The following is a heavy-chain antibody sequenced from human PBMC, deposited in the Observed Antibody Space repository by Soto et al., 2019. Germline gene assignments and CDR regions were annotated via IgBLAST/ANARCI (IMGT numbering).Heavy chain of an antibody. CDR2: IYNGGSP. D-gene: IGHD3-3*01. CDR1: GGSISTDY. V-gene: IGHV4-59*01. J-gene: IGHJ6*02. CDR3: ARGEWFLRGYGMDV. Sequence: QVQLQESGPELVKASETLSLTCTVSGGSISTDYWSWIRQPPGKRLEYIGFIYNGGSPNYSPSLESRVTISPDTSKNQFSLTLSSVTAADTAVYYCARGEWFLRGYGMDVWGRGTTVTVS.